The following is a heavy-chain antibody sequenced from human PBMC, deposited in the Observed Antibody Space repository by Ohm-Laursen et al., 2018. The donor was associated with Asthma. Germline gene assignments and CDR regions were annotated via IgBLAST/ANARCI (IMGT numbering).Heavy chain of an antibody. CDR3: ARGHGYNLY. V-gene: IGHV3-48*01. J-gene: IGHJ4*02. Sequence: GSLRLSCAASGFPFSLYAMVWVRQAPGKGLEWLSYISSDITTIYYADSVKGRFTISRDNAKNSLYLQMSNLRAADTAVYYCARGHGYNLYWGQGTLVTVSS. CDR2: ISSDITTI. CDR1: GFPFSLYA. D-gene: IGHD5-24*01.